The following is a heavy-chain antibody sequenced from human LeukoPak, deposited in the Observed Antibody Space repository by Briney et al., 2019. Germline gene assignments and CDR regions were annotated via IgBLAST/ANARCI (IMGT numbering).Heavy chain of an antibody. CDR1: GGTFSSYA. D-gene: IGHD3-9*01. CDR2: IIPIFGIA. CDR3: AREGGILTGYYYYFDY. Sequence: SVKVSCKASGGTFSSYAISWVRQAPGQGLEWMGRIIPIFGIANYAQKFQGRVAITADKSTSTAYMELSSLKSEDTAVYYCAREGGILTGYYYYFDYWGQGTLVTVSS. J-gene: IGHJ4*02. V-gene: IGHV1-69*04.